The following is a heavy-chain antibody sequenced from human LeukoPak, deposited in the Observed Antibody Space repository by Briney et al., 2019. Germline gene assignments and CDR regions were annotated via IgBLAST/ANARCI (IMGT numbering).Heavy chain of an antibody. CDR3: ARDQENSSGLDY. Sequence: GRSLRLSCAASGLTFSSYSMDCARDARGKGLEGVSSISSRSSYIYYADSVKGRFTLSRDNAKNSLYLQMNSLRAEDTAVYYCARDQENSSGLDYWGQGTLVTVSS. CDR2: ISSRSSYI. D-gene: IGHD6-19*01. J-gene: IGHJ4*02. V-gene: IGHV3-21*01. CDR1: GLTFSSYS.